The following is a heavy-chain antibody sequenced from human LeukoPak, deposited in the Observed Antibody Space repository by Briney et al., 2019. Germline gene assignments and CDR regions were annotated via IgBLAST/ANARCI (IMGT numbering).Heavy chain of an antibody. CDR2: IWYDGSNK. V-gene: IGHV3-33*06. CDR1: GFTFSSYG. D-gene: IGHD3-10*01. CDR3: AEDLGRFGESAFDY. J-gene: IGHJ4*02. Sequence: GGSLRLSCAASGFTFSSYGMHWVRQAPGKGLEWVAVIWYDGSNKYYADSVKGRFTISRDNSKNTLYLQMNSLRAEDTAVYYCAEDLGRFGESAFDYWGQGTLVTVSS.